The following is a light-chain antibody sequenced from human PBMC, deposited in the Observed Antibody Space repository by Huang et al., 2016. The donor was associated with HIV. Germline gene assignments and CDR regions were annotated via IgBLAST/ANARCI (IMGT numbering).Light chain of an antibody. V-gene: IGKV1-6*01. CDR1: QDIRTS. J-gene: IGKJ4*02. Sequence: AVQLTQFPPSLSASVGDRVTITCRASQDIRTSLAWCQHKPGKAPKLLISAALNLQSVVSSRFDGDGADTYFTRFVSSLQTEDGAMEYWQQQHELRFTFGRGTNLDIK. CDR2: AAL. CDR3: QQQHELRFT.